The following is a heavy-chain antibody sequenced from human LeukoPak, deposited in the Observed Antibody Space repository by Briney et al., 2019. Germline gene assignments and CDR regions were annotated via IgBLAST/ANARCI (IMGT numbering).Heavy chain of an antibody. CDR1: GYRFTSDC. CDR2: ICPGDSAT. V-gene: IGHV5-51*01. Sequence: GEAPKISCKDSGYRFTSDCLGRGRQMPGEGLEWMGIICPGDSATRYSPSFQGQFTISADKSISTVFLQWSSLKAADTAIYCCARRGEAMDPFDYWGQGTLVTVSS. CDR3: ARRGEAMDPFDY. J-gene: IGHJ4*02. D-gene: IGHD5-18*01.